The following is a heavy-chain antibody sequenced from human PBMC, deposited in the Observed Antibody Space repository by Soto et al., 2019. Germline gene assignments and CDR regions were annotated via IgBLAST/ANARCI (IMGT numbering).Heavy chain of an antibody. Sequence: GGSLRLSCAASGFTFSSYDMHWVRQATGKGLEWVSAIGTAGDTYYPGSVKGRFTISRENAKNSLYLQMNSLRAGDTAVYYCARVSRSSSWYDSPSFRYYYYYMDVWGKGTTVTVSS. CDR1: GFTFSSYD. D-gene: IGHD6-13*01. V-gene: IGHV3-13*01. CDR2: IGTAGDT. CDR3: ARVSRSSSWYDSPSFRYYYYYMDV. J-gene: IGHJ6*03.